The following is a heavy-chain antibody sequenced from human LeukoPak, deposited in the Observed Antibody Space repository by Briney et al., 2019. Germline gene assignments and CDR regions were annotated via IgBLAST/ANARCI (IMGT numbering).Heavy chain of an antibody. CDR1: GGSFSGYY. CDR2: INHSGST. CDR3: ARTRTMYSRSWYYVY. J-gene: IGHJ4*02. D-gene: IGHD6-13*01. Sequence: SETLSLTCAVYGGSFSGYYWSWIRQPPGKGLEWIGEINHSGSTNYNPSLKSRVTISVDTSKNQFSLKLSSVTAADTAVYYCARTRTMYSRSWYYVYWGQGTLVTVSS. V-gene: IGHV4-34*01.